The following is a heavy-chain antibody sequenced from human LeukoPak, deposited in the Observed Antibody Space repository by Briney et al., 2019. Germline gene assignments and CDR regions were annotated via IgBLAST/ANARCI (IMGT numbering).Heavy chain of an antibody. CDR1: GFTCSSCA. D-gene: IGHD3-22*01. J-gene: IGHJ4*02. V-gene: IGHV3-23*01. Sequence: GGSLRLSCAASGFTCSSCAMTWVRQPPGKGLEWVSTISGSGGRTYYADSVKGRFTISRDDSKNTLYLQMNSLRAEDTAVYYCAKGAYYDLWGQGTLVTVSS. CDR3: AKGAYYDL. CDR2: ISGSGGRT.